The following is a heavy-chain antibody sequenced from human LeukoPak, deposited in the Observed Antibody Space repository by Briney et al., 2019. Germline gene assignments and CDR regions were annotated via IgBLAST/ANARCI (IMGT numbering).Heavy chain of an antibody. CDR3: ARNGMAATGIVRGYYYYYYMDV. CDR2: IDHSGST. V-gene: IGHV4-34*01. D-gene: IGHD6-13*01. J-gene: IGHJ6*03. CDR1: GGSFSGYY. Sequence: SETLSLTCAVYGGSFSGYYWSWIRQPPGKGLEWIGEIDHSGSTNYNPSLKSRVTISVDTSKNQLSLKLSSVTAADTAVYYCARNGMAATGIVRGYYYYYYMDVWGKGTTVTVSS.